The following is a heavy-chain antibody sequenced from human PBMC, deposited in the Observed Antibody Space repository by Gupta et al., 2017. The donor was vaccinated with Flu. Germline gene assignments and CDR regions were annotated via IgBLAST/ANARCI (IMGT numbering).Heavy chain of an antibody. CDR3: ARDRLTMVRGVRKGVYFDL. D-gene: IGHD3-10*01. CDR1: GGSISSGGYY. CDR2: IYYSGST. V-gene: IGHV4-31*03. Sequence: QVQLQESGPGLVKPSQTLSLTCTVSGGSISSGGYYWSWIRQHPGKGLEWIGYIYYSGSTYYNPSLKSRVTISVDTSKNQFSLKLSSVTAADTAVYYCARDRLTMVRGVRKGVYFDLWGRGTLVTVSS. J-gene: IGHJ2*01.